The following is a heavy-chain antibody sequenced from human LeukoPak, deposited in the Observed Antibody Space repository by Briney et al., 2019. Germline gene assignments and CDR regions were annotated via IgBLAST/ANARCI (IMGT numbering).Heavy chain of an antibody. CDR2: IYTSGST. CDR1: GGTISSYY. Sequence: PSETLSLTCTVSGGTISSYYWSWIRQPPGKGLEWIGYIYTSGSTNYNPSLKSRVTISVDTSKNQFSLKLSSVTAADTAAYYWARHDDAFDIWGQGTMVTVSS. J-gene: IGHJ3*02. V-gene: IGHV4-4*09. CDR3: ARHDDAFDI.